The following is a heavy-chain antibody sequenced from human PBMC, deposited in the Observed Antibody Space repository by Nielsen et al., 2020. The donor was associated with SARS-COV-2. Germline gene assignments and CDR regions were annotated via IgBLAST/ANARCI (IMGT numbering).Heavy chain of an antibody. CDR3: ASQYYDILTGYADY. J-gene: IGHJ4*02. D-gene: IGHD3-9*01. CDR1: GYTFTSYG. Sequence: ASVKASCKASGYTFTSYGINWVRQATGQGLEWMGWMNPNSGNTGYAQKFQGRVTMTRNTSISTAYMELSSLRSEDTAVYYCASQYYDILTGYADYWGQGTLVTVSS. CDR2: MNPNSGNT. V-gene: IGHV1-8*02.